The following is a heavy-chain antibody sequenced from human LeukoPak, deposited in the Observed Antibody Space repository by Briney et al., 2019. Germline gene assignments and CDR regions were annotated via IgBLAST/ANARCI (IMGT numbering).Heavy chain of an antibody. D-gene: IGHD2-2*01. Sequence: SETLSLTCAVYGGSFSGYYWSWIRQPPGKGLEWIGEINHSGSTNYNPSLKSRVTISVDTSKNQFSLKLSSVTAADTAVYYCARLGYCSSTSCYGRYYYYYMDVWGKGTTVTVSS. CDR2: INHSGST. CDR3: ARLGYCSSTSCYGRYYYYYMDV. J-gene: IGHJ6*03. CDR1: GGSFSGYY. V-gene: IGHV4-34*01.